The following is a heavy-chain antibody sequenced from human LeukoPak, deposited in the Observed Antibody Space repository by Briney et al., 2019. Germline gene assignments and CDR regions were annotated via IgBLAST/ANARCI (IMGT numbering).Heavy chain of an antibody. J-gene: IGHJ4*02. D-gene: IGHD6-13*01. Sequence: GASVKVSCKASGYTFTSYDINWVRQATGQGLEWMGWINPNSGGTNYAQNFQGRVTMTRDTSISTAYMELSRPRSEDTAVYYCARDLHSSTYLNFDYWGQGTLVTVSS. V-gene: IGHV1-2*02. CDR3: ARDLHSSTYLNFDY. CDR1: GYTFTSYD. CDR2: INPNSGGT.